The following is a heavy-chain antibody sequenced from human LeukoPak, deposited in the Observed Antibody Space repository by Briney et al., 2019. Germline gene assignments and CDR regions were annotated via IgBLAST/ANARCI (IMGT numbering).Heavy chain of an antibody. J-gene: IGHJ4*02. V-gene: IGHV4-59*01. D-gene: IGHD5-12*01. Sequence: PSETLSLTCTVSGDSISGFHWSWIRQPPGKGLEWIGYIYYSGSTNYNPSLKSRVTISVDTSQNQFSLKLSSVTAADTAVYYCARDGYSGSDALWGQGTLVTVSS. CDR3: ARDGYSGSDAL. CDR2: IYYSGST. CDR1: GDSISGFH.